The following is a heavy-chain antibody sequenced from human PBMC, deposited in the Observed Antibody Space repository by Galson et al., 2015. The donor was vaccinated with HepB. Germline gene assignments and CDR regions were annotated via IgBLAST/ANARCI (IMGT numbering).Heavy chain of an antibody. D-gene: IGHD3-22*01. Sequence: QSGAEVKKPGESLRISCKGCGYTLTDLSMHWVRQAPGKGLEWMGGFDPEDGETIYAQKFQGRVTMTEDTSTDTAYMELSSLRSEDTAVYYCATDCLYDSRGYYLPLGVWGQGTTVTVSS. J-gene: IGHJ6*02. CDR2: FDPEDGET. V-gene: IGHV1-24*01. CDR1: GYTLTDLS. CDR3: ATDCLYDSRGYYLPLGV.